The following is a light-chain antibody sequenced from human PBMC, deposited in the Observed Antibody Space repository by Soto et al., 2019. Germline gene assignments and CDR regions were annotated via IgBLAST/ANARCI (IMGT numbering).Light chain of an antibody. CDR2: EVT. CDR3: SSYTNINTRACV. J-gene: IGLJ1*01. Sequence: QSALTQPASVSGSPRQSITISCTGTSGDIGSYNRVSWYQQHPGKAPKLIIYEVTDRPSGVSNRFSGSKSGNTASLTISGLQAEDEAEYYCSSYTNINTRACVFGTGTKVTV. CDR1: SGDIGSYNR. V-gene: IGLV2-14*01.